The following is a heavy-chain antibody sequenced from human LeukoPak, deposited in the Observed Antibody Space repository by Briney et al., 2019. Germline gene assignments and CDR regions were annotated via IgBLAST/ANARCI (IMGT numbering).Heavy chain of an antibody. CDR3: ARDITPTYYYDSSGDHFDY. D-gene: IGHD3-22*01. CDR2: ISSGSSYI. V-gene: IGHV3-21*01. Sequence: SGGSLRLSCAASGFTFSSYSMNWVRQAPGKGLEWVSSISSGSSYIYYADSVKGRFTISRDNAKNSLYLQMNSLRAEDTAVYYCARDITPTYYYDSSGDHFDYWGQGTLVTVSS. CDR1: GFTFSSYS. J-gene: IGHJ4*02.